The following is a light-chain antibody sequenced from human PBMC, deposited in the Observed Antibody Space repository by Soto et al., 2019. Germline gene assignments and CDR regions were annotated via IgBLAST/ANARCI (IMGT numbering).Light chain of an antibody. Sequence: QSVLTQPPSASGTPGQRVTISCSGSSSNIGGNSVYWYQQLPGTAPKLLIYRSTQRPSGVPGRFSGSKSGTSASLAISGLRSEDEADYYCAAWDDSLSGVVFGGGTKVTVL. CDR3: AAWDDSLSGVV. CDR2: RST. J-gene: IGLJ3*02. V-gene: IGLV1-47*01. CDR1: SSNIGGNS.